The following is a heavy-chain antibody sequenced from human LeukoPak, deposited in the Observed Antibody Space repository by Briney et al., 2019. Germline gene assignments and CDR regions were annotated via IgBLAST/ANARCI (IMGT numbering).Heavy chain of an antibody. CDR2: IYTSGST. CDR1: GGSISSYY. Sequence: MASETLSLTCTVSGGSISSYYCSWTRQPAGKGLEWIGRIYTSGSTNYNPSLKSRVTMSVDTSKNQFSLKLSSVTAADTAVYYCARGRVAVADSFDYWGQGTLVTVSS. V-gene: IGHV4-4*07. J-gene: IGHJ4*02. CDR3: ARGRVAVADSFDY. D-gene: IGHD6-13*01.